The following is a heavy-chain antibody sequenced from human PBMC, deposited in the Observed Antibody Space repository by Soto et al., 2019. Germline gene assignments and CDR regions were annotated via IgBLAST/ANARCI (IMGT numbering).Heavy chain of an antibody. J-gene: IGHJ5*02. CDR3: ARHSYYSNTLRFDP. CDR1: GGSITGYY. D-gene: IGHD4-4*01. CDR2: IHYSGST. Sequence: SETLSLTCTVSGGSITGYYWSWIRQPPGKGPEWIGNIHYSGSTNYNPSLKSRVTISVDTSKNQFSLRLSSVTAAETAVYYCARHSYYSNTLRFDPWGQGTLVTV. V-gene: IGHV4-59*08.